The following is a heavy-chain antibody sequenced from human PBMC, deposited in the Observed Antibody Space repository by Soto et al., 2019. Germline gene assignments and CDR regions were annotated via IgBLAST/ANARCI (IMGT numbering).Heavy chain of an antibody. CDR3: ARDRAYSGYDSDFDY. CDR1: GFTFSSYS. CDR2: ISSGSSYI. V-gene: IGHV3-21*01. J-gene: IGHJ4*02. Sequence: PGGSLRLSCAASGFTFSSYSMNWVRQAPGKGLEWVSSISSGSSYIYYADSVKGRFTISRDNAKNSLYLQMNSLRAEDTAVYYCARDRAYSGYDSDFDYWGQGTLVTVSS. D-gene: IGHD5-12*01.